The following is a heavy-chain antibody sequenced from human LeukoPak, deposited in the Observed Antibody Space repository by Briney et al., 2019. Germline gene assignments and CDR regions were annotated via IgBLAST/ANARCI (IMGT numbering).Heavy chain of an antibody. V-gene: IGHV4-30-4*01. CDR1: GGSLSSGDYY. Sequence: SETLSLTCTVSGGSLSSGDYYWRWIRQPPGKGLEWIGYIYYSGNTYYNPCLKSRVTISLDTSNNQFSLKLSSVTAADTAVYYCARDLSPHGFDPWGQGILVTVSS. CDR2: IYYSGNT. J-gene: IGHJ5*02. CDR3: ARDLSPHGFDP.